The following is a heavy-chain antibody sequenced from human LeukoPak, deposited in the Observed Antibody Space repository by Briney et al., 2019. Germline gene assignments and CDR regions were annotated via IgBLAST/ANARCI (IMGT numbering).Heavy chain of an antibody. J-gene: IGHJ6*02. CDR2: ISYDGSNK. D-gene: IGHD6-19*01. CDR3: ARAYGIAVAELDV. V-gene: IGHV3-30*03. Sequence: GGSLRLSCAASGFTFSSYGMHWVRQAPGKGLEWVAVISYDGSNKYYADSVKGRFTISRDNAKNTLYLQMNSLRAEDTAVYYCARAYGIAVAELDVWGQGTTVTVSS. CDR1: GFTFSSYG.